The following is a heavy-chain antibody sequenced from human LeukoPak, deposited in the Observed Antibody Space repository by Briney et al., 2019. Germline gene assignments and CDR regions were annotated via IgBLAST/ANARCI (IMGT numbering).Heavy chain of an antibody. D-gene: IGHD2-2*01. Sequence: ASVKVSCKASGYTFTSYAMNWVRQAPGQGLEWMGWINTNTGNPTYAQGFTGRFVFSLDTSVSTAYLQISSLKAEDTAVYCCARPQLDCSSTSCYWSYGMDVWGQGTTVTVSS. CDR3: ARPQLDCSSTSCYWSYGMDV. CDR1: GYTFTSYA. CDR2: INTNTGNP. J-gene: IGHJ6*02. V-gene: IGHV7-4-1*02.